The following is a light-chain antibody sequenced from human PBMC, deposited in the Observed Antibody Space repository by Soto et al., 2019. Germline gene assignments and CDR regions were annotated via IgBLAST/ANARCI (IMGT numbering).Light chain of an antibody. Sequence: QSALTQPPSASGSPGQSVTISCTGTSSDVGAYNYVSRYQQYPGKAPKLMIYEVNKRPSGVPDRFSGSKSGKTASLTVSGLQPEDEDDYHCTSYAGSNIGVFGGGTKLTVL. V-gene: IGLV2-8*01. CDR2: EVN. CDR1: SSDVGAYNY. J-gene: IGLJ3*02. CDR3: TSYAGSNIGV.